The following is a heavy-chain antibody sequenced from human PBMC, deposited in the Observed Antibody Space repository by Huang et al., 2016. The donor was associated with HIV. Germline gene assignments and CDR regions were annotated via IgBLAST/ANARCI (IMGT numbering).Heavy chain of an antibody. CDR3: ARGQLGSYGDYDVLY. CDR2: IIPMFGTP. D-gene: IGHD4-17*01. Sequence: QVQLVQSGAEVKTPGSSVKVSCKASGGTFSKYAIRWVRQAPGQGLGWMGGIIPMFGTPNYARKFQGRVTITADDSTSTTYVEVSSLRSEDTALYYCARGQLGSYGDYDVLYWGQGTLVTVSS. V-gene: IGHV1-69*13. CDR1: GGTFSKYA. J-gene: IGHJ4*02.